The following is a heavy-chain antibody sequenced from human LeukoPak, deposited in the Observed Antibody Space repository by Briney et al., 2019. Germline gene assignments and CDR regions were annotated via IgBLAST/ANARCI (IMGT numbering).Heavy chain of an antibody. J-gene: IGHJ3*02. CDR3: AREDHSSSPLAFDI. Sequence: SQTLSLTCTVSGGSISSGSYYWSWIRQPAGTGLEWIGRIYTSGSTNYNPSLKSRVTISVDTSKNQFSLKLSSVTAADTAVYYCAREDHSSSPLAFDIWGQGTMVTVSS. D-gene: IGHD6-13*01. V-gene: IGHV4-61*02. CDR1: GGSISSGSYY. CDR2: IYTSGST.